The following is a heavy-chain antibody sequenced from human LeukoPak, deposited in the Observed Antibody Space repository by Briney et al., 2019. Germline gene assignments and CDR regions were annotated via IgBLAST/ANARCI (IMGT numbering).Heavy chain of an antibody. CDR2: IIPIFGTA. J-gene: IGHJ5*02. V-gene: IGHV1-69*13. D-gene: IGHD3-10*01. Sequence: SVKVSCKASGGTFSSYAISWVRQAPGQGLEWMGGIIPIFGTANYAQKFQGRVTITADESTSTAYMELSSLRSEDTAVYYCARGRWDGSGSYDWFDPWGQGTLVTVSS. CDR3: ARGRWDGSGSYDWFDP. CDR1: GGTFSSYA.